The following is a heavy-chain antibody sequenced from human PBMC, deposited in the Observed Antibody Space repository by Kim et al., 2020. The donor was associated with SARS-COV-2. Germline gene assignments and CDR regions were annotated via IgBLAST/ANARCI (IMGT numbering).Heavy chain of an antibody. D-gene: IGHD4-17*01. CDR3: ARQVVDGDSSIDY. J-gene: IGHJ4*02. V-gene: IGHV4-59*08. Sequence: YNPSLESRVTISVDTSKNQFSLKLSSVTAADTAVYYCARQVVDGDSSIDYWGQGTLVTVSS.